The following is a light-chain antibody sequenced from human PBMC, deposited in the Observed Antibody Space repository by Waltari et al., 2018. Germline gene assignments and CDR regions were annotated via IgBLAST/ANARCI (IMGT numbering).Light chain of an antibody. V-gene: IGKV3-20*01. J-gene: IGKJ4*01. Sequence: EIVWTQSPGTLSLSPGERATIHCRASQSVSISYLAWYQQTPGQAPRLLIYGASSRATGIPDRFSGSGSGTDFTLTISRLEPEDFAVYYCQHYGTSPEVTFGGGTKVEIK. CDR3: QHYGTSPEVT. CDR2: GAS. CDR1: QSVSISY.